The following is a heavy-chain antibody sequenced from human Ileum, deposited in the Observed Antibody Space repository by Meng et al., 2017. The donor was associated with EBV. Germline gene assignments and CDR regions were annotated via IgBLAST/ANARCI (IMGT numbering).Heavy chain of an antibody. Sequence: GSGPGLGKPSETLPLPCTVSSGSVSSCDYHWSWIRQPPGKGLEWIGYILSGSTNYDPSLTNRVTISVDTSKNHFSLKLTSVTAADTAVYYCAGGRAGYGGYKTWGQGTLVTVSS. CDR3: AGGRAGYGGYKT. CDR1: SGSVSSCDYH. V-gene: IGHV4-61*03. J-gene: IGHJ4*02. CDR2: ILSGST. D-gene: IGHD5-12*01.